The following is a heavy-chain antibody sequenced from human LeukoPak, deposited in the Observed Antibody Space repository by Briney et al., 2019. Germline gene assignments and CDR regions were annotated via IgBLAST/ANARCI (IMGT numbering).Heavy chain of an antibody. CDR3: ANGWSGFDY. CDR1: GFTFSSYS. CDR2: ISTSSSYI. V-gene: IGHV3-21*01. Sequence: GGSLRLSCAASGFTFSSYSMNWVRQAPGEGLEWVSSISTSSSYIYYADSVTGRFTISRDNAKNSLYLQMNSLRAEDTAVYYCANGWSGFDYWGQGTLVTVSS. J-gene: IGHJ4*02. D-gene: IGHD3-3*01.